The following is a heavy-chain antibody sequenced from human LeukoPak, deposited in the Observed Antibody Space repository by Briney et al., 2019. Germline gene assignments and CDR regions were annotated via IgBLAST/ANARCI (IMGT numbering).Heavy chain of an antibody. CDR2: IYSSGST. J-gene: IGHJ5*02. Sequence: SETLSLTCTVSDGSISSSDYYWTWIRQPPGKGLEWIGYIYSSGSTYYNPSLKSRVTISVDTSKNQFSLKLSSVTAADTAVYYCARVREYDFWSGYRSGNWFDPWGRGTLVTVSS. D-gene: IGHD3-3*01. V-gene: IGHV4-30-4*01. CDR3: ARVREYDFWSGYRSGNWFDP. CDR1: DGSISSSDYY.